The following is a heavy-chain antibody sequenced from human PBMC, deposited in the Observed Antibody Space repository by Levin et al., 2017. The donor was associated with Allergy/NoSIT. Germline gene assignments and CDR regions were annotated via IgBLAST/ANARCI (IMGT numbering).Heavy chain of an antibody. CDR1: GGSISSGGYS. CDR3: ARVAGYSYGYYFDY. J-gene: IGHJ4*02. CDR2: IYLSGST. D-gene: IGHD5-18*01. Sequence: SETLSLTCAVSGGSISSGGYSWSWIRQPPGKGLEWIGNIYLSGSTYYNPPLKSRVTISVDRSKNQFSLNLSSVTAADTAVYYCARVAGYSYGYYFDYWGQGTLVTVSS. V-gene: IGHV4-30-2*01.